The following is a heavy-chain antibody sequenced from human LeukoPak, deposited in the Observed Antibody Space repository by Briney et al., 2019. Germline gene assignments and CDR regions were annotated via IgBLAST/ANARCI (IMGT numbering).Heavy chain of an antibody. D-gene: IGHD3-22*01. V-gene: IGHV1-69*10. CDR1: GGTFSSYA. J-gene: IGHJ6*02. CDR2: IIPIFGIA. CDR3: AFHLYYYDSSGYPDRYGMDV. Sequence: ASVKVSCKASGGTFSSYAISWVRQAPGQGLEWMGGIIPIFGIANYAQKFQGRVTITADKSTSTAYMELSSLRSEDTAVYYCAFHLYYYDSSGYPDRYGMDVWGQGTTVTVSS.